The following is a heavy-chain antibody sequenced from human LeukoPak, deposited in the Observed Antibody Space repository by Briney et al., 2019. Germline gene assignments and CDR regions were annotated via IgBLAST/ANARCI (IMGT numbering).Heavy chain of an antibody. D-gene: IGHD1-26*01. CDR1: GGTLSSYA. J-gene: IGHJ6*02. CDR3: AREAIVGATTPGYYYYGMDV. Sequence: ASVKVSCKASGGTLSSYAISWVRQAPVQGLEWMGRIIPILGIANYAQKFQGRVTITADKSTSTAYMELSSLRSEDTAVYYCAREAIVGATTPGYYYYGMDVWGQGTTVTVSS. CDR2: IIPILGIA. V-gene: IGHV1-69*04.